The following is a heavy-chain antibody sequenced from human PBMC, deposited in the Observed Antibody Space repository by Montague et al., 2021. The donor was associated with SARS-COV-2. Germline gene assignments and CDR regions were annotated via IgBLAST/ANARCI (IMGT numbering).Heavy chain of an antibody. J-gene: IGHJ4*02. CDR2: INHSGST. V-gene: IGHV4-34*01. D-gene: IGHD5-18*01. CDR3: ARGGGYSYGSLDY. Sequence: SETLSLTCAVYGGSFSGYYWSWIRQPPGKGLEWIGEINHSGSTNYNPSLKSRVTISVDTSKNQFSLKLSSVTAADTAVYYCARGGGYSYGSLDYWGQGTLSPSPQ. CDR1: GGSFSGYY.